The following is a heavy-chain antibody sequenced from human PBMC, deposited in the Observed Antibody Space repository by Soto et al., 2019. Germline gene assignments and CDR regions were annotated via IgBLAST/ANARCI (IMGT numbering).Heavy chain of an antibody. CDR2: IYWNDDK. D-gene: IGHD6-25*01. CDR3: DNRVGSRGSFDY. CDR1: GFSLSTSGVS. J-gene: IGHJ4*02. Sequence: SGPTLVNPTQPVTLTCTFSGFSLSTSGVSVGWIRQPPGKALEWLAFIYWNDDKRYRPSLKSRLTIRKDNSKKQVVLTMTNMDTADTATYYCDNRVGSRGSFDYWGQGTRVTVSS. V-gene: IGHV2-5*01.